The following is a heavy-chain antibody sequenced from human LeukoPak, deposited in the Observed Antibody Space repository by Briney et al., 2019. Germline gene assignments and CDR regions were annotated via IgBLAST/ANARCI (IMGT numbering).Heavy chain of an antibody. J-gene: IGHJ5*02. Sequence: SETLSLTCAVSGDSINPYYWSWIRQPAGKGLEWLGRIYTSGSTNYNPSLKSRVTMSVDTSKNQFSLKLSSVTAADTAVYYCARDRGAAAGRANWFGPWGQGTLVTVSS. CDR2: IYTSGST. V-gene: IGHV4-4*07. D-gene: IGHD6-13*01. CDR1: GDSINPYY. CDR3: ARDRGAAAGRANWFGP.